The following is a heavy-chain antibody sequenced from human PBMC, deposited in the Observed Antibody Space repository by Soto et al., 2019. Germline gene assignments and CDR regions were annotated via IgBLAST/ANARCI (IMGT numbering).Heavy chain of an antibody. CDR2: LSGSGTST. J-gene: IGHJ4*02. Sequence: EVQLLESGGGLVQPGGSLRLSCAASGFSFVNYAMNWVLQAPGKGLEWVSGLSGSGTSTYYEDFVKGPFTISRDSSRDTLFLQMNSLTADDTAVYYCAKATTHRGWFNPFDSWGQGALVTVSS. CDR3: AKATTHRGWFNPFDS. D-gene: IGHD6-19*01. CDR1: GFSFVNYA. V-gene: IGHV3-23*01.